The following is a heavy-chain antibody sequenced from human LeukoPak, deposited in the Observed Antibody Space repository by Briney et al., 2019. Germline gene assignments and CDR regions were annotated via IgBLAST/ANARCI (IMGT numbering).Heavy chain of an antibody. D-gene: IGHD3-10*01. CDR2: ISSSTSII. V-gene: IGHV3-48*02. J-gene: IGHJ4*02. CDR3: ATFGVQGY. Sequence: PGGSLRLSCAAFGFTFSSYSMNWVRQAPGKGLEWVSYISSSTSIIYYADSVKGRFAISRDNAKNSLYLQMNSLRDEDTAVYYCATFGVQGYWGQGTLVTVSS. CDR1: GFTFSSYS.